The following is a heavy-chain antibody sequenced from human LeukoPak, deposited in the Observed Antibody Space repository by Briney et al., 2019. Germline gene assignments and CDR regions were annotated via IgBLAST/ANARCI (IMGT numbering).Heavy chain of an antibody. V-gene: IGHV3-21*01. J-gene: IGHJ6*03. CDR2: ITSGSRYI. CDR1: GFTFSRYN. CDR3: ARDPYSGSYGAYDCYYMEV. Sequence: GGSPRLSPAASGFTFSRYNMNSVRQAPGQGLGWGSPITSGSRYIYYADSVKGRFTISRDNAKSSRYVQMNSLRAEDRAVYYCARDPYSGSYGAYDCYYMEVWGKGTTVTISS. D-gene: IGHD1-26*01.